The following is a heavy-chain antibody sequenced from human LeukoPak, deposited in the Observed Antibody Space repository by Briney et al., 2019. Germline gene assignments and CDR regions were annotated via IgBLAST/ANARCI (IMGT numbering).Heavy chain of an antibody. J-gene: IGHJ3*02. CDR1: GFTFSVTW. CDR2: SKSKAAGGTT. D-gene: IGHD1-26*01. V-gene: IGHV3-15*01. Sequence: GGSLRLSCAASGFTFSVTWMSWVRQAPGRGLEWVGRSKSKAAGGTTDYAAPVAGRFTISRDDSKNMLYLQMNSLKTEDTAVYYCTRGAPQADVFDIWGQGTMATVSS. CDR3: TRGAPQADVFDI.